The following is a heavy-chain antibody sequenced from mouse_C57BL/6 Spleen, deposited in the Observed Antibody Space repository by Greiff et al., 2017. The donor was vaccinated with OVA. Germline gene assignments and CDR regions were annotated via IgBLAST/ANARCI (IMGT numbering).Heavy chain of an antibody. J-gene: IGHJ2*01. CDR2: IYPGDGDT. CDR3: ARMYYDYDVSFDY. D-gene: IGHD2-4*01. Sequence: VQLQESGPELVKPGASVKISCKASGYAFSSSWMNWVKQRPGKGLEWIGRIYPGDGDTNYNGKFKGKATLTADKSSSTAYMQLSSLTSEDSAVYFGARMYYDYDVSFDYWGQGTTLTVSS. CDR1: GYAFSSSW. V-gene: IGHV1-82*01.